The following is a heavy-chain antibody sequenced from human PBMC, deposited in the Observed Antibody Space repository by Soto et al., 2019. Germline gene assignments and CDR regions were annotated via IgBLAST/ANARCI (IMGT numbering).Heavy chain of an antibody. CDR1: GITFSSYA. CDR3: AKGGSNGGWTYFDY. V-gene: IGHV3-23*01. J-gene: IGHJ4*02. CDR2: IDDSGGST. Sequence: EVHLLDSGGGLVQPGGSLRLSCAASGITFSSYAMSWVRQAPGKGLEWVSVIDDSGGSTYYADSVKGRFTISRDNSKNTLYLQMNSLRAEDTAVYYCAKGGSNGGWTYFDYWGQGTLVTVSS. D-gene: IGHD6-19*01.